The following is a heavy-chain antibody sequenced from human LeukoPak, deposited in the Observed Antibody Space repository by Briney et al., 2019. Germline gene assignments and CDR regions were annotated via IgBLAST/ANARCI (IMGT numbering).Heavy chain of an antibody. CDR1: GGSISSGDYY. CDR2: IYYSGST. V-gene: IGHV4-30-4*08. J-gene: IGHJ4*02. Sequence: TLSLTCTVSGGSISSGDYYWSWIRKPPGKGLEWIGYIYYSGSTYYNPSLKSRVTISVDTSKNQFSLKLSSVTAADTAVYYCARESAITMVRGYWGQGTLVTVSS. CDR3: ARESAITMVRGY. D-gene: IGHD3-10*01.